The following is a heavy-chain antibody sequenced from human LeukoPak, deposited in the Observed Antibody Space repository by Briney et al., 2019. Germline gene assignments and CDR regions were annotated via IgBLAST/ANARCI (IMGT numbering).Heavy chain of an antibody. J-gene: IGHJ4*02. CDR1: GGSISSSSYY. CDR2: IYYSGST. Sequence: PSETLSLTCTVSGGSISSSSYYWGWIRQPPGKGLEWIGSIYYSGSTYYNPSLKSRVTISVDTSKNQFSLKLSSVTAADTAVYYCARVVITTFDYWGQGTLVTVSS. D-gene: IGHD3-22*01. CDR3: ARVVITTFDY. V-gene: IGHV4-39*01.